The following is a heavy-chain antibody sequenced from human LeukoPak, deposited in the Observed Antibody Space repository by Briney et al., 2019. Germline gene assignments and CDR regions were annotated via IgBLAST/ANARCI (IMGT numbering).Heavy chain of an antibody. J-gene: IGHJ3*01. D-gene: IGHD6-19*01. CDR1: GGSISSYY. Sequence: SATLSLTCTVSGGSISSYYWSWIRQPAGKGLEWIGRIYTSGSTNYNPSLKSRVTMSVDTSKNQFSLKLSSVTAADTAVYYCASGGSGWYPSGAFDLWGQGTMVTVSS. CDR2: IYTSGST. V-gene: IGHV4-4*07. CDR3: ASGGSGWYPSGAFDL.